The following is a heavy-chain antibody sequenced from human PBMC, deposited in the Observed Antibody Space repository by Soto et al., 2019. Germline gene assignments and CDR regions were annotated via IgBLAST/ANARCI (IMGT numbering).Heavy chain of an antibody. Sequence: ASETLSLTCTVSGGSISSGDYYWSWIRQPPGKGLEWIGYIYYSGSTHYNPSLKSRVTISVDTSKNQFSLKLSSVTAADTAVYYCARGGDTAMVTPLYFDYWGQGTLVTVSS. CDR1: GGSISSGDYY. V-gene: IGHV4-30-4*01. D-gene: IGHD5-18*01. CDR2: IYYSGST. CDR3: ARGGDTAMVTPLYFDY. J-gene: IGHJ4*02.